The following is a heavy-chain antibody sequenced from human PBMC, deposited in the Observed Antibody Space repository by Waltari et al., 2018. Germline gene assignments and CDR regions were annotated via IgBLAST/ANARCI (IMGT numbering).Heavy chain of an antibody. J-gene: IGHJ6*02. CDR3: AKGVSSWYSFGMDV. CDR2: ISWDSRAI. Sequence: DVKVVESGGGLVQPVRSLRLSCTGSGFSFDYFAMHWVRQAPGKGLELVSGISWDSRAIGYADSVKGRFTISRDNARNSVYLQMNSLRSEDMALYYCAKGVSSWYSFGMDVWGQGTTVTVSS. D-gene: IGHD6-13*01. V-gene: IGHV3-9*03. CDR1: GFSFDYFA.